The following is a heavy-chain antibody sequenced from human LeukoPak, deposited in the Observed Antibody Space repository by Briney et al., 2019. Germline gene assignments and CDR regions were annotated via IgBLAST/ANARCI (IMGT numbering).Heavy chain of an antibody. CDR1: GGSFSGYY. D-gene: IGHD3-3*01. CDR2: INHSGST. CDR3: ARVPHYDFWSGYSLLGIDY. Sequence: SETLSLTCAVYGGSFSGYYWSWIRQPPGKGLEWIGEINHSGSTNYNPSLKSRVTISVDTSKNQFSLKLSSVTAADTAVYYCARVPHYDFWSGYSLLGIDYWGQETLVTVSS. J-gene: IGHJ4*02. V-gene: IGHV4-34*01.